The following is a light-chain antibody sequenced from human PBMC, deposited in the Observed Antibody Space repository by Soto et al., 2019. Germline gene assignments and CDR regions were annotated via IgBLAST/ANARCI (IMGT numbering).Light chain of an antibody. V-gene: IGKV3D-11*01. Sequence: EIVLTQSPATLSLSPGERATLSCRARQGVSSYLAWYQQKPGQAPRLLIYDASNRATGIPARFSGSGPGTDFTLTISSLEPEDFAVYYCQQRSNCPITFGQGTRLEIK. CDR3: QQRSNCPIT. CDR1: QGVSSY. J-gene: IGKJ5*01. CDR2: DAS.